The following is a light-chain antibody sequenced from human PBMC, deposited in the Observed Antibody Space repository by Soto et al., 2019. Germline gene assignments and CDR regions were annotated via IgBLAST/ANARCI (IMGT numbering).Light chain of an antibody. J-gene: IGLJ2*01. CDR3: CSYARSSTFV. CDR1: SSDVGSYNL. CDR2: EGS. V-gene: IGLV2-23*03. Sequence: QLVLTQPASVSGSPGQSITISCTGTSSDVGSYNLVSWYQQHPGKAPKLMIYEGSKRPSGVSNRFSGSKSGNTASLTISGLQAEDEADYYCCSYARSSTFVFGGGTKLTVL.